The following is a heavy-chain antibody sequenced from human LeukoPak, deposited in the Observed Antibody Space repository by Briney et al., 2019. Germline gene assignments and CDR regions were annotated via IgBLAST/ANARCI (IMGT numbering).Heavy chain of an antibody. CDR2: INYSGNA. J-gene: IGHJ6*02. Sequence: SETLSLTCTVSGGSISSGGNYWTWIRQNPGKGLEWIVYINYSGNAYYNPSLKSRVTISVDTSKNQFSLKLSSVTAADTAVYYCARNELISSNYYYYGMDVWGQGTTVTVSS. V-gene: IGHV4-31*03. CDR3: ARNELISSNYYYYGMDV. CDR1: GGSISSGGNY.